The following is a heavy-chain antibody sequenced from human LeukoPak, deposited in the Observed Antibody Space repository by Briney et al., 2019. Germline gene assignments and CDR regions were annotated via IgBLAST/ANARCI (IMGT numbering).Heavy chain of an antibody. Sequence: PSETLSLTCTVSGGSISSSGHYWSWIRQHPGKGLEWIVYIYYSGSAYYNPSLKSRVAISVDTSKNQFSLELSSVTAADTALYYCAREITTAGMGNFDYWGQGTLVTVSS. V-gene: IGHV4-31*03. J-gene: IGHJ4*02. CDR3: AREITTAGMGNFDY. CDR1: GGSISSSGHY. D-gene: IGHD6-13*01. CDR2: IYYSGSA.